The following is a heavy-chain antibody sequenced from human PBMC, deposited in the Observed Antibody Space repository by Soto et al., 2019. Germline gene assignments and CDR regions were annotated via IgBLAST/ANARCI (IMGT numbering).Heavy chain of an antibody. CDR2: IRKDGSQR. J-gene: IGHJ3*02. CDR3: ARAVSPGSSGLYFDAFDM. V-gene: IGHV3-7*05. Sequence: EVQLVESGGGLVQPGGSLTLSCAASEFAFSSYWMTWVRQAPGKGLEWVANIRKDGSQRSYLDSVRGRFTISRDNSKNSLYLQMNSLRAADTALYFCARAVSPGSSGLYFDAFDMWGQGTMVTVSS. CDR1: EFAFSSYW. D-gene: IGHD6-25*01.